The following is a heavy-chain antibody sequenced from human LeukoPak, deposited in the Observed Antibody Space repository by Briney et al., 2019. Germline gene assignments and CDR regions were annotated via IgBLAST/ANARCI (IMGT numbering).Heavy chain of an antibody. J-gene: IGHJ4*02. V-gene: IGHV1-8*01. CDR1: GYTFTSYD. CDR2: MNPNSGNT. Sequence: ASVKVSCKASGYTFTSYDINWVRQATGQGLEWMGWMNPNSGNTGYAQKFQGRVTMTRDTSISTAYMELSRLRSDDTAVYYCARVHYDILTGYYKKDYFDYWGQGTLVTVSS. D-gene: IGHD3-9*01. CDR3: ARVHYDILTGYYKKDYFDY.